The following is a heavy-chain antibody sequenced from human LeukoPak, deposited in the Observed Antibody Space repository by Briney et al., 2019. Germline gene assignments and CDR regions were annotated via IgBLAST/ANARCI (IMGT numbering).Heavy chain of an antibody. CDR3: AKDLGGIHYFDF. CDR1: GFTFSSYR. CDR2: IKQDGSEK. V-gene: IGHV3-7*01. Sequence: GGSLRLSCAASGFTFSSYRMSWVRQAPGKGLEWVANIKQDGSEKYYVDSVKGRFTISRDNSKNTLYLQMNSLRAEDTAVYYCAKDLGGIHYFDFWGQGTLVSVSS. J-gene: IGHJ4*02.